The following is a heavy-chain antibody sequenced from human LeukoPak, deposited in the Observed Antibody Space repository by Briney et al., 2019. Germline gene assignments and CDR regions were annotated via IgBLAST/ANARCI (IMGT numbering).Heavy chain of an antibody. CDR2: ISGNGGST. CDR1: GFTFSSYA. V-gene: IGHV3-23*01. J-gene: IGHJ4*02. Sequence: GGSLRLSCAAPGFTFSSYAMSWVRQAPGKGLEWVSAISGNGGSTYYADSVKGRFTISRDNSKNTLYLQMNSLRAEDTAVYYCAREGGYYFDYWGQGTLVTVSS. CDR3: AREGGYYFDY.